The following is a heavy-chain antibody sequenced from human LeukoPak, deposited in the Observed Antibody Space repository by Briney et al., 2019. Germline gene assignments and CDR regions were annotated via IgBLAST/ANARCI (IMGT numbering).Heavy chain of an antibody. V-gene: IGHV3-7*01. J-gene: IGHJ4*02. CDR1: GFTFSDYW. D-gene: IGHD3-10*01. CDR2: IKQDGSDK. CDR3: ARSLWPADY. Sequence: PGGSLRLSCAASGFTFSDYWMSLVRQAPGKGLEWVADIKQDGSDKKYVDSVKGRFTISRDNAKKSLYLQMDSLRAEDTAVYYCARSLWPADYWGQGTLVTVSS.